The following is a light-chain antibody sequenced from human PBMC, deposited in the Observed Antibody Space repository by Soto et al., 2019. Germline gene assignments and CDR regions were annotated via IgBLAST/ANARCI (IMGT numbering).Light chain of an antibody. Sequence: DLVMTQSPLSLPVTPGEPASSSCRASQSLLHSNGYNYLDWYLQKQGQSPQLLIYLGSNRASGVPDRFSGSGSGTDFTLKISRVEAEDVGVYYCMQALQTPACGQGTRLEIK. CDR2: LGS. J-gene: IGKJ5*01. V-gene: IGKV2-28*01. CDR1: QSLLHSNGYNY. CDR3: MQALQTPA.